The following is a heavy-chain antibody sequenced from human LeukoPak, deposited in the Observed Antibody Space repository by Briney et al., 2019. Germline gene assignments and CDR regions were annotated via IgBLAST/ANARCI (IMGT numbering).Heavy chain of an antibody. V-gene: IGHV4-34*01. CDR2: INHSGST. D-gene: IGHD3-22*01. CDR3: ARVGEHYDSSGYVQALDY. Sequence: PSETLSLTCAVYGGSFSGYYWSWIRQPPGKGLEWIGEINHSGSTNYNPSLKSRVTISVDTSTNQFSLKLSSVTAADTAVYYCARVGEHYDSSGYVQALDYWGQGTLVTVSS. J-gene: IGHJ4*02. CDR1: GGSFSGYY.